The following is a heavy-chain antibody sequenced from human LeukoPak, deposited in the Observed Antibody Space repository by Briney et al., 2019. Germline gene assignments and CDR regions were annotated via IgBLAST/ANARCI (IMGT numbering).Heavy chain of an antibody. J-gene: IGHJ4*02. V-gene: IGHV3-23*01. CDR2: ISGSGAST. CDR3: AREGSSGFLFDY. Sequence: PGGSLRLSCLTSGFTLSTNAMSWVRQAPGKGLEWISGISGSGASTYYADSVKGRFTISRDDSRNTLYLQMNSLRAEDTAVYYCAREGSSGFLFDYWGQGTLVTVSS. CDR1: GFTLSTNA. D-gene: IGHD6-19*01.